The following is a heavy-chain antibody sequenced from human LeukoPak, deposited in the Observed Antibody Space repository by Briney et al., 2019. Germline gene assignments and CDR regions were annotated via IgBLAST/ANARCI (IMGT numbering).Heavy chain of an antibody. CDR1: GFTFSSYA. V-gene: IGHV3-23*01. CDR2: ISGSGGST. J-gene: IGHJ3*02. D-gene: IGHD3-10*01. CDR3: AKDSEAYYYGSGSSKSSDAFDI. Sequence: PGGSLRLSCAASGFTFSSYAMSWVRQAPGKGLEWVSAISGSGGSTYYADSVKGRFTISRDNSKNTLYLQMNSLRAEDTAVYYCAKDSEAYYYGSGSSKSSDAFDIWGQGTMVTVSS.